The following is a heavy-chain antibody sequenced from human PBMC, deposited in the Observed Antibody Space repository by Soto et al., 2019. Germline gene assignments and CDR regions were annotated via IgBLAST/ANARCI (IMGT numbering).Heavy chain of an antibody. Sequence: SETPSLTCTVSGGSISSSNYYWCWIRQPPGKGLEWIGSIYYSGSTSYNSSLKSRVTISGDTSKNQFSLRLSSVTAADTAVYYCASPTLGAFDIWGQGTMVTV. CDR2: IYYSGST. CDR3: ASPTLGAFDI. D-gene: IGHD3-16*01. J-gene: IGHJ3*02. V-gene: IGHV4-39*01. CDR1: GGSISSSNYY.